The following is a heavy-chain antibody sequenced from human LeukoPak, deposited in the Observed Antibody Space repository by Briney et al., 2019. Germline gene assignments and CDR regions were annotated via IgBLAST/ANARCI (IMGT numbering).Heavy chain of an antibody. CDR1: GFTFDDYG. J-gene: IGHJ4*02. Sequence: GGSLRLSCAASGFTFDDYGMSWVRQAPGKGLEWVSGINWNGGSTGYADSVKGRFTISRDNAKNSLYLQMNSLRAEDTALYHCARVRGSGVFEVGFSYYFDYWGQGTLVTVSS. D-gene: IGHD3-10*01. CDR3: ARVRGSGVFEVGFSYYFDY. V-gene: IGHV3-20*01. CDR2: INWNGGST.